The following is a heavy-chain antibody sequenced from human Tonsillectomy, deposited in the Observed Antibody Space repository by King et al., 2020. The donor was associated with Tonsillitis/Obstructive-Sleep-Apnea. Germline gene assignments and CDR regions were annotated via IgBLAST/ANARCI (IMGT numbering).Heavy chain of an antibody. CDR1: GFTYSHAY. D-gene: IGHD3-16*01. CDR2: SKSKTDGGTT. J-gene: IGHJ3*02. V-gene: IGHV3-15*01. Sequence: VQLVESGGGLVKPGGSLRVSCAASGFTYSHAYMSWVRQAPGKGLEWVGRSKSKTDGGTTDYAAPVKGRVTISRDDSKDTLYLQMNSLKTEDTAVYYCTTDPSYTIYLFLDAFDIWGQGTMVTVSS. CDR3: TTDPSYTIYLFLDAFDI.